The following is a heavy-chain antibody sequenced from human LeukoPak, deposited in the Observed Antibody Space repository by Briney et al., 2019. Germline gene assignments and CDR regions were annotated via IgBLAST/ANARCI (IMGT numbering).Heavy chain of an antibody. CDR2: IYHSGST. CDR3: ARAALEVVVAANSNWFDP. V-gene: IGHV4-4*02. CDR1: GGSISSSNW. D-gene: IGHD2-15*01. Sequence: SGTLSLTCAVSGGSISSSNWWSWVRQPPGKGLEWIGEIYHSGSTNYNPSLKSRVTISVDKSKNQFSLKLSSVTAADTAVYYCARAALEVVVAANSNWFDPWGQGTLVTVSS. J-gene: IGHJ5*02.